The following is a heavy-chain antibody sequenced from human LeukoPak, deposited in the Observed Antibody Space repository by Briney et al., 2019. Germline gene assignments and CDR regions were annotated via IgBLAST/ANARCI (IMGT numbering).Heavy chain of an antibody. V-gene: IGHV3-21*01. CDR2: ISSSSSYI. CDR3: TRDYSLTVDYFDY. CDR1: GFTFSSYT. Sequence: GGSLRLSCAASGFTFSSYTMNWVRQTPGKGLEWVSSISSSSSYIYYADSVKGRFTISRDNAKNSLYLQMNSLRAEDTAVYYCTRDYSLTVDYFDYWGQGTLVTVSS. J-gene: IGHJ4*02. D-gene: IGHD4-23*01.